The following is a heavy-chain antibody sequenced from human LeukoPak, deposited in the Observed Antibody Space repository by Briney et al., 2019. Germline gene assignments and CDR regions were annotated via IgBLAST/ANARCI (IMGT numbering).Heavy chain of an antibody. V-gene: IGHV3-30*18. J-gene: IGHJ4*02. CDR3: AKDLSRGYYDSSAQDN. CDR2: ISYDGSKK. Sequence: GGSLRLSCAASAFTFNSYGMHWVRQAPGKGLEWVAVISYDGSKKYYADSVKGRFTISRDNSKNSLYLQMSSLRAEDTAVYYCAKDLSRGYYDSSAQDNWGQGTLVTVSS. D-gene: IGHD3-22*01. CDR1: AFTFNSYG.